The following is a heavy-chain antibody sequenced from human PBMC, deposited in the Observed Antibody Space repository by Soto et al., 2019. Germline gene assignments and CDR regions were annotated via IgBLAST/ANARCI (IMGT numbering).Heavy chain of an antibody. CDR3: ARDRNGYYTVDYYYYGMDV. J-gene: IGHJ6*02. CDR2: ISSSGSTI. Sequence: PGGSLRLSCAASGFTFSDYYMSWIRQAPGKGLEWVSYISSSGSTIYYADSVKGRFTISRDNAKNSLYLQMNSLRAEDTAVYYCARDRNGYYTVDYYYYGMDVWGQGTKVTVSS. V-gene: IGHV3-11*01. D-gene: IGHD3-3*01. CDR1: GFTFSDYY.